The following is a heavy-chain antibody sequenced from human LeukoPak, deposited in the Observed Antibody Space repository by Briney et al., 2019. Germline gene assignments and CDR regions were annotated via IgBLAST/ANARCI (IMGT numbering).Heavy chain of an antibody. CDR2: IKQDGSEI. CDR1: GFTFSSYW. V-gene: IGHV3-7*01. J-gene: IGHJ6*03. CDR3: AKGGFLDPHGAHYYYYYYMDV. D-gene: IGHD3/OR15-3a*01. Sequence: GGSLRLSCAASGFTFSSYWMSWVRQAPGKGLEWVANIKQDGSEIYYVDSVKGRFTISRDNAKNSLYLQMNSLRAEDAAVYYCAKGGFLDPHGAHYYYYYYMDVWGKGTTVTVSS.